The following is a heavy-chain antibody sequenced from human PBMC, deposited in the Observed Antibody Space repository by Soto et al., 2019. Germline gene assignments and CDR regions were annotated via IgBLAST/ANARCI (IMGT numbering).Heavy chain of an antibody. CDR3: DKARPGLLRFGELGKHI. V-gene: IGHV4-30-4*01. CDR2: IDISENT. D-gene: IGHD3-10*01. Sequence: SLTCTFSGDSIRSGDYYWTWIRQPPERGLEWIGYIDISENTFNSPSLKSRLTISLEMSKNKVSLKLSRVAAADTAVYYCDKARPGLLRFGELGKHIWGQGTMVTVSS. CDR1: GDSIRSGDYY. J-gene: IGHJ3*02.